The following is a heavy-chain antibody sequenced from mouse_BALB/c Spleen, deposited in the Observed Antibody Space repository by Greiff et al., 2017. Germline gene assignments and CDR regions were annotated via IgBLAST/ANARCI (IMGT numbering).Heavy chain of an antibody. D-gene: IGHD4-1*01. CDR1: GYSITSDYA. J-gene: IGHJ2*01. Sequence: EVKLIESGPGLVKPSQSLSLTCTVTGYSITSDYAWNWIRQFPGNKLEWMGYISYSGSTSYNPSLKSRISITRDTSKNQFFLQLNSVTTEDTATYYCARGLGRDDYGGQGTTLTVSS. CDR2: ISYSGST. CDR3: ARGLGRDDY. V-gene: IGHV3-2*02.